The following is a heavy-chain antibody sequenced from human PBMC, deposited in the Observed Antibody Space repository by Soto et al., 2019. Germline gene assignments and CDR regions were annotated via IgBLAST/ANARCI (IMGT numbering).Heavy chain of an antibody. CDR2: INSDGSST. CDR3: ARDRSYSLDV. Sequence: LRLSCAVSGSTFSNDWMHWVRQAPGKGLVWVSHINSDGSSTNYADFVKGRFTIARDNAKNTVYLQMNSLRAEDTAVYYCARDRSYSLDVWGQGTTVTVSS. CDR1: GSTFSNDW. J-gene: IGHJ6*02. V-gene: IGHV3-74*01.